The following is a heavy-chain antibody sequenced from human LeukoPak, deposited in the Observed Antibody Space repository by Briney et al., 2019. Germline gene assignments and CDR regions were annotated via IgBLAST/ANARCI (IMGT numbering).Heavy chain of an antibody. Sequence: SVKVSCKASGGTFSSYAISWVRQAPGQGLEWVGGILPIIGAAKNGQKLRGRVTFTADESTSTVYMELSSLRSEDTAIYYCARAHFSAYTGSEWGQGTLVTVSS. CDR3: ARAHFSAYTGSE. CDR2: ILPIIGAA. CDR1: GGTFSSYA. J-gene: IGHJ4*02. D-gene: IGHD3-16*01. V-gene: IGHV1-69*13.